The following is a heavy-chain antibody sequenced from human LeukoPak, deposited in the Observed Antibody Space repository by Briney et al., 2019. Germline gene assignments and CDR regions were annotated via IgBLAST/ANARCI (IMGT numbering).Heavy chain of an antibody. D-gene: IGHD2-21*02. Sequence: GRSLRLSCAASGFTFSSYAMHWVRQAPGKGLEWVAVISYDGSNKYYADSVKGRFTISRDNSKNTLYLQMNSLRAEDTAVYYCARELEFIVVVTPRGFDYWGQGTLVTVSS. J-gene: IGHJ4*02. CDR3: ARELEFIVVVTPRGFDY. CDR2: ISYDGSNK. V-gene: IGHV3-30-3*01. CDR1: GFTFSSYA.